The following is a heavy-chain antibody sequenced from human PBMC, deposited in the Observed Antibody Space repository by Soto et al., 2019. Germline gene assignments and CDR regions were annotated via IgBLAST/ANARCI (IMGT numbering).Heavy chain of an antibody. CDR1: GFTFSTHN. Sequence: EVQLVESGGGLVKPGGSLRLSCAASGFTFSTHNMNWVRQAPGKGLEWVSCISGSSSYIFYADSVKGRFTISRDNAENSLYLQMNSLRVEDTAVYYCARTDYGDYVRGAFDIWGQGTMVTVSS. D-gene: IGHD4-17*01. V-gene: IGHV3-21*01. J-gene: IGHJ3*02. CDR2: ISGSSSYI. CDR3: ARTDYGDYVRGAFDI.